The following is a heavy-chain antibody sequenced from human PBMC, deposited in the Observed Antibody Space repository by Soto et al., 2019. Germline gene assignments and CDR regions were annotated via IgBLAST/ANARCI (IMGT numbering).Heavy chain of an antibody. V-gene: IGHV4-34*01. CDR2: INHSGST. CDR1: GGSFSGYY. J-gene: IGHJ4*02. D-gene: IGHD2-2*01. CDR3: ARGGDIVVVPAVPFIDY. Sequence: SETLSLTCAVYGGSFSGYYWSWIRQPPGKGLEWIGEINHSGSTNYNPSLKSRVTISVDTSKNQFSLKLSSVTAADTAVYYCARGGDIVVVPAVPFIDYWGQGTLVTVSS.